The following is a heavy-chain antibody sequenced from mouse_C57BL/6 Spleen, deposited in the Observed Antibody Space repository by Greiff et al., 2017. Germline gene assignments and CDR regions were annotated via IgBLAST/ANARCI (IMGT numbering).Heavy chain of an antibody. CDR2: IWRGGSK. J-gene: IGHJ4*01. CDR3: AKIRAGTVAMDY. CDR1: GFSLTSYG. D-gene: IGHD4-1*01. Sequence: VQLQQSGPGLVQPSQCLSISCTASGFSLTSYGVHWVRQSPGKGLEWLGVIWRGGSKDYNAAFMSRLSITKDNSKSQVFFKMNSLQADDTAIYCWAKIRAGTVAMDYWGQGTSVTVSS. V-gene: IGHV2-5*01.